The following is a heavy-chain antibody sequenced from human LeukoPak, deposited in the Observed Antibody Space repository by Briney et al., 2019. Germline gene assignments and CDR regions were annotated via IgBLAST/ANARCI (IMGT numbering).Heavy chain of an antibody. CDR3: TRDRAGTQSWVEFDL. CDR1: GFSVSSTY. Sequence: GGSLRLSCAASGFSVSSTYMSWVRQGPGKGLEWVSLIYTGGSTFYADSVMGRFTISRDNSKNTLFLQMNSLRAEDSAVYYCTRDRAGTQSWVEFDLWGQGTLVTVSS. V-gene: IGHV3-66*02. CDR2: IYTGGST. J-gene: IGHJ5*02. D-gene: IGHD3-10*01.